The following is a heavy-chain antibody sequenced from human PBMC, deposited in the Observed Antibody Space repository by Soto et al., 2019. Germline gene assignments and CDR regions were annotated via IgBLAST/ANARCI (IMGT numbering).Heavy chain of an antibody. CDR1: GFTFSNYG. J-gene: IGHJ3*02. Sequence: GGSRRLSCAASGFTFSNYGVHWVRQAPGKGLEWVAVIWYDGSSEYYTESVKGRFTISRDNSKNTLYLQMNSLRAEDTDVYYCARVPGSGTYYDNRIANDAFDIWGQGTMVTVS. CDR3: ARVPGSGTYYDNRIANDAFDI. CDR2: IWYDGSSE. V-gene: IGHV3-33*01. D-gene: IGHD3-10*01.